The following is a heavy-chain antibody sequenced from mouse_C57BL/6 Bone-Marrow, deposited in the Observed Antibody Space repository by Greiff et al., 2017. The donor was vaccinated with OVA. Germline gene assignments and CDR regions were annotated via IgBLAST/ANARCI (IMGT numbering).Heavy chain of an antibody. J-gene: IGHJ3*01. CDR1: GFTFSDFY. CDR2: SRNKANDYTT. V-gene: IGHV7-1*01. Sequence: EVQVVESGGGLVQSGRSLRLSCATSGFTFSDFYMEWVRQAPGKGLEWIAASRNKANDYTTEYSASVKSRFIVSRDTSQSILYLQMNALRAEDTAIYYCARDAHAPFAYWGQGTLVTVSA. CDR3: ARDAHAPFAY.